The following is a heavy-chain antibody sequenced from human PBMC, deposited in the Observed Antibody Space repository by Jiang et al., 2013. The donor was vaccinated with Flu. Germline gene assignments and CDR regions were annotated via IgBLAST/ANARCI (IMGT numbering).Heavy chain of an antibody. V-gene: IGHV4-59*01. CDR3: ARMDSSGYYAQIDY. J-gene: IGHJ4*02. Sequence: LLKPSETLSLTCTVSGGSISTYYWSWIRQPPKKGLEWIGYIYYSGSTKYNPSLKSRVTISVDTSKYQFSLKLSSVTAADTAVYYCARMDSSGYYAQIDYWGQGTLVTVSS. CDR2: IYYSGST. D-gene: IGHD3-22*01. CDR1: GGSISTYY.